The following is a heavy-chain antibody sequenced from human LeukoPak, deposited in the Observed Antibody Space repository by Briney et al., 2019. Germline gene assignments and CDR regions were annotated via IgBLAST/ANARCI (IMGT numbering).Heavy chain of an antibody. Sequence: PGGSLRLSCAVFGPGFPFSSAWMSRVRQAPGKGLEWVGRIKSKTDGGTTDYAAPVKGRFTILRDDSKNTLYLQMNSLKIEDTAAYYCTTVGIWKIVTGEDRWGQGTLVAVSS. J-gene: IGHJ5*02. CDR1: GFPFSSAW. V-gene: IGHV3-15*01. CDR2: IKSKTDGGTT. CDR3: TTVGIWKIVTGEDR. D-gene: IGHD3-22*01.